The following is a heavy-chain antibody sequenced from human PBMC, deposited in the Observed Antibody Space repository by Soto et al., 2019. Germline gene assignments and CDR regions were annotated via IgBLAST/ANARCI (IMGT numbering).Heavy chain of an antibody. D-gene: IGHD6-19*01. J-gene: IGHJ6*02. CDR3: ARGEAVAGKNFYYYYGMDV. V-gene: IGHV1-18*01. CDR2: ISAYNGNT. CDR1: GYTFTSYG. Sequence: ASVKVSCKASGYTFTSYGISWVRQVPGQGLEWMGWISAYNGNTNYAQKLQGRVTMTTDTSTSTAYMELRSLRSDDTAVYYCARGEAVAGKNFYYYYGMDVWGQGTTVTVSS.